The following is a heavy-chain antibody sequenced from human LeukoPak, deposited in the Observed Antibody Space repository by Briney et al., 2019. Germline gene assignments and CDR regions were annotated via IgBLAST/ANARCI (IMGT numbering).Heavy chain of an antibody. D-gene: IGHD2-2*01. Sequence: PGGSLRLSCAASGFTFSSYSMNWVRQAPGKGLEWVSSISSSSSYIYYADSVKGRFTISRDNAKNSLYLQMNSLRAEDTAVYYCARIGYCSSTSCLTSYYYYYMDVWGKGTTVTVSS. CDR1: GFTFSSYS. V-gene: IGHV3-21*01. CDR3: ARIGYCSSTSCLTSYYYYYMDV. CDR2: ISSSSSYI. J-gene: IGHJ6*03.